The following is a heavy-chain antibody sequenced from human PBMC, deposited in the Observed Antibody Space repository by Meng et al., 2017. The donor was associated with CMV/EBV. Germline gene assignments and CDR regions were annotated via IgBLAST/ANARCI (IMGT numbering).Heavy chain of an antibody. CDR1: GGTFSSYA. Sequence: SVKVSCKASGGTFSSYAISWVRQAPGQGLEWMGGIIPIFGTANYAQKFQGRVTITTDESTSTAYMELTSLRSEDTAVYHCAGGLGNYYYGMGVWGQGTTVTVSS. CDR3: AGGLGNYYYGMGV. D-gene: IGHD3-16*01. CDR2: IIPIFGTA. J-gene: IGHJ6*02. V-gene: IGHV1-69*05.